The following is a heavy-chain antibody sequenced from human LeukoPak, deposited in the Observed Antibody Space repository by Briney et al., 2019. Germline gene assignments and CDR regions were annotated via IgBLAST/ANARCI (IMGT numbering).Heavy chain of an antibody. Sequence: GGSLRLSCAASGFTFSSYGMSWVRQAPGEGLEWVSATSGSGGSTYYADSVKGRFTISRDNPKNTLYLQMNSLTAEDTAIYYCAKATGNLGNWGQGTLVTVSS. D-gene: IGHD1-1*01. J-gene: IGHJ4*02. CDR3: AKATGNLGN. CDR2: TSGSGGST. CDR1: GFTFSSYG. V-gene: IGHV3-23*01.